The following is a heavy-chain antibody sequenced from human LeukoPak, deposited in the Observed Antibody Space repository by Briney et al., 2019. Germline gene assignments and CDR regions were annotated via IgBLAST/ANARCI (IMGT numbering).Heavy chain of an antibody. J-gene: IGHJ4*02. V-gene: IGHV4-39*01. CDR1: GGSISSNSYY. CDR3: ARTRYYYNSRSYGAPYYFDY. Sequence: SETLSLTCAVSGGSISSNSYYWGWIRQPPGKGLEWIGSIYYSGSTYYNPSLKSRVTISVDTSRNQFSLKLSSVTAADTAVYYCARTRYYYNSRSYGAPYYFDYWGQGTLVTVSS. CDR2: IYYSGST. D-gene: IGHD3-10*01.